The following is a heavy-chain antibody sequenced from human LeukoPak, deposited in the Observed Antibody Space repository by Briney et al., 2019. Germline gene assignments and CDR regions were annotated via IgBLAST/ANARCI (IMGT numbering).Heavy chain of an antibody. V-gene: IGHV4-30-4*01. Sequence: SQTLSLTCTVSGGSINSGDYYWSWIRQPPGKGLEWIGYIYYSGSTYYNPSLKSRVIISVDTSKNQFSLKLSSVTVADTAVYYCARGGNYYGSGSYWRGWGQGTLVTVSS. CDR1: GGSINSGDYY. CDR2: IYYSGST. J-gene: IGHJ4*02. CDR3: ARGGNYYGSGSYWRG. D-gene: IGHD3-10*01.